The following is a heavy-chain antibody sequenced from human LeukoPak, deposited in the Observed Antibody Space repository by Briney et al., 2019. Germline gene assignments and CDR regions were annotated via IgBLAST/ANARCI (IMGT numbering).Heavy chain of an antibody. CDR2: IYHSGST. CDR3: ASGYCSSTSCPTN. V-gene: IGHV4-38-2*01. Sequence: PSETLSLTCAVSGYSISSGYYWGWIRPPPGKGLEWIGSIYHSGSTYYNPSLKSRVTISGDTSKNQFSLKLSSVTAADTAVYYCASGYCSSTSCPTNWGQGTLVTVSS. J-gene: IGHJ4*02. CDR1: GYSISSGYY. D-gene: IGHD2-2*03.